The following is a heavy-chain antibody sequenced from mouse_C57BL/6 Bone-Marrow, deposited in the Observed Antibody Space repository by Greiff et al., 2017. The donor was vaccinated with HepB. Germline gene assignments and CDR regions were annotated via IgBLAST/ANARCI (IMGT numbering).Heavy chain of an antibody. CDR3: ARSGVYYGNYFET. J-gene: IGHJ3*01. D-gene: IGHD2-1*01. CDR2: INPNNGGT. V-gene: IGHV1-26*01. CDR1: GYTFTDYY. Sequence: VQLQQSGPELVKPRASVKISCKASGYTFTDYYMNWVKQSHGKSLEWIGDINPNNGGTSYNQKFKGKATLTVDKSSSTAYMELRSLTSEDSAVYYCARSGVYYGNYFETWGQGTLVTVSA.